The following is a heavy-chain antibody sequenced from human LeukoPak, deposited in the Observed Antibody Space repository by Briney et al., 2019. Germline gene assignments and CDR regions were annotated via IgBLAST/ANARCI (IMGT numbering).Heavy chain of an antibody. D-gene: IGHD3-9*01. CDR1: GFTFNNYG. CDR3: AKGSELIFY. V-gene: IGHV3-30*02. J-gene: IGHJ4*02. Sequence: GGSLRLSCAVSGFTFNNYGMHWVRQAPGKGLEWVAFIQYDGSYKYYADSVKGRFTISRGTSKNTPYLQMNSLRPEDTAVYYCAKGSELIFYWGQGTLVTVSS. CDR2: IQYDGSYK.